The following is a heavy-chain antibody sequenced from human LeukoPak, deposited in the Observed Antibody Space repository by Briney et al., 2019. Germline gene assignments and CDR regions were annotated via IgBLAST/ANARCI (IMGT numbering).Heavy chain of an antibody. Sequence: SETLSLTCTVSGGSISSSSYYWGWIRQPPGKGLEWIGSIYYSGSTYYNPSLKSRVTISVDTSKNQFSLKLSSVTAADTAVYYCASRGGGLRDYWGQGTLVTVSS. CDR1: GGSISSSSYY. CDR2: IYYSGST. J-gene: IGHJ4*02. D-gene: IGHD3-10*01. V-gene: IGHV4-39*01. CDR3: ASRGGGLRDY.